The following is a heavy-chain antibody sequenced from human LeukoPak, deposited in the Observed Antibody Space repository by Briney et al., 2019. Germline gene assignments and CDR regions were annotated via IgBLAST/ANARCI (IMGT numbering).Heavy chain of an antibody. D-gene: IGHD1-26*01. CDR2: INSDGSSR. CDR3: ARVKKKLIVGSTNHWFDP. V-gene: IGHV3-74*01. CDR1: GFTFSSYR. Sequence: GGSLRLSCAAFGFTFSSYRMHWVRQAPGKGLVWVSRINSDGSSRRYAASVKGRFTISRANAKNTLYLQMNSLRADDTAVYYCARVKKKLIVGSTNHWFDPWGQGTLVTVSS. J-gene: IGHJ5*02.